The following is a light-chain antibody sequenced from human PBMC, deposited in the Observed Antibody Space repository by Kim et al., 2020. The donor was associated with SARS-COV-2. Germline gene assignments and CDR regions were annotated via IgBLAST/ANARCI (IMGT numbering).Light chain of an antibody. Sequence: ASEADRVTLICRARQGISSYFTWYQQKPGKAPKLLIYAASTLQSGVPSRFSGSGSGTDFILTISSLQPEDSAAYYCQQLDSYPRTFGQGTKVDIK. CDR3: QQLDSYPRT. CDR1: QGISSY. V-gene: IGKV1-9*01. CDR2: AAS. J-gene: IGKJ1*01.